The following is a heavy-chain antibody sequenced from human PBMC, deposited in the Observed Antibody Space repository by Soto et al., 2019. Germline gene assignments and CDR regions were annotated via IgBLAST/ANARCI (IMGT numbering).Heavy chain of an antibody. J-gene: IGHJ3*01. CDR2: IVPLPGTT. D-gene: IGHD6-19*01. CDR3: ANVVGGLGGSIGWPDYAFDV. Sequence: QVQLVQSGAAVRKPGSSVKVSCKASGGTFTKYAITWVRQAPRQGLEWMGGIVPLPGTTNYAQKFRGRVTISADESTSTAYLELSSLRSEDTAVYYCANVVGGLGGSIGWPDYAFDVWGQGTMVIVSS. CDR1: GGTFTKYA. V-gene: IGHV1-69*01.